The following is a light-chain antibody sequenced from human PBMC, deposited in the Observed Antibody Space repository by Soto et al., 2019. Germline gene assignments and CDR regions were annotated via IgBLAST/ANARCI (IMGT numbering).Light chain of an antibody. Sequence: EMVLTQSPGTLSLSPGERATLSCRASQSVSSDYLAWYQQKPDQAPRLLIHGTTSRASGIPDRFSGSGSGTDFPLTISRLETEDFAVYYCQQYGNSPWTTFGQGTKVEIK. CDR3: QQYGNSPWTT. CDR1: QSVSSDY. CDR2: GTT. J-gene: IGKJ1*01. V-gene: IGKV3-20*01.